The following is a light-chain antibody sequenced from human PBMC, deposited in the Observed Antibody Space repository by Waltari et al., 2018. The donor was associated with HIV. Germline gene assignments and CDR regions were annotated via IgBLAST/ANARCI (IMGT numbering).Light chain of an antibody. V-gene: IGLV2-8*01. Sequence: QSALTQPPSASGSPGQSVTISCTGTSNDVGAYDYVSWYQQHPGRAPKLLIYEVTKRSSGVPDRFSGSKSGNTASLTVSGLQAEDDGHYYCTSYVDNYVVFFGGGTKLTVL. J-gene: IGLJ2*01. CDR1: SNDVGAYDY. CDR2: EVT. CDR3: TSYVDNYVVF.